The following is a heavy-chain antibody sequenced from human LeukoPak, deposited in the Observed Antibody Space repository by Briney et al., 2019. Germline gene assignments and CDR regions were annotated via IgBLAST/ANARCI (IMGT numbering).Heavy chain of an antibody. V-gene: IGHV1-18*04. Sequence: ASVKVCCKASGYTFTSYGISWVGQAPGQGLEWMGWISAYNGNTNYAQKLQGRVTMTTDTSTSTAYMELRSLRSDDTAVYYCARDDPVLLWFGELGVYGMDVWGKGTTVTVSS. D-gene: IGHD3-10*01. CDR3: ARDDPVLLWFGELGVYGMDV. CDR2: ISAYNGNT. J-gene: IGHJ6*04. CDR1: GYTFTSYG.